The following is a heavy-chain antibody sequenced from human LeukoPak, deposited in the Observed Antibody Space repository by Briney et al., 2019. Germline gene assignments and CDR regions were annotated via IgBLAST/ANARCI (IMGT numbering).Heavy chain of an antibody. J-gene: IGHJ4*02. D-gene: IGHD3-9*01. V-gene: IGHV4-39*01. CDR2: IYYSGST. Sequence: SETLSLTCTVSGGSVSSSIHYWGWLRQPPGRGLEWLGSIYYSGSTSYNPSLKSRVTISVDTSKNQFSLKLTSVTAADTAVYYCASRNDILTGYVFDFWGQGTLVTVSS. CDR1: GGSVSSSIHY. CDR3: ASRNDILTGYVFDF.